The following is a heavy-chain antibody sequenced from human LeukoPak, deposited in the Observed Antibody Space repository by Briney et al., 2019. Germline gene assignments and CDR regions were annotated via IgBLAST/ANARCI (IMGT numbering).Heavy chain of an antibody. CDR1: GGTLSSYA. J-gene: IGHJ5*02. Sequence: SVKVSCKASGGTLSSYAISWVRQAPGQGLEWMGGIIPIFGTANYAQKFQGRVTITADESTSTAYMELSSLRSEDTAVYYCARATTVIINWFDPWGQGTLATVSS. V-gene: IGHV1-69*01. D-gene: IGHD4-17*01. CDR3: ARATTVIINWFDP. CDR2: IIPIFGTA.